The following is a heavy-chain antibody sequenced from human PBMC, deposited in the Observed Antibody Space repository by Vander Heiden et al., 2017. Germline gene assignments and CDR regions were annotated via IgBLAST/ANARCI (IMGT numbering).Heavy chain of an antibody. V-gene: IGHV3-23*01. J-gene: IGHJ6*02. CDR3: AKDGSSYYYYYGMDV. CDR1: GFTFSSYA. Sequence: EVQLLESGGGLVQPGGSLRLSCAASGFTFSSYAMSWVRQAPGKGLEWVSAMSGSGGSTYYADSVKGRFTISRDNSKNTLYLQMNSLRAEDTAVYYCAKDGSSYYYYYGMDVWGQGTTVTVSS. CDR2: MSGSGGST. D-gene: IGHD6-6*01.